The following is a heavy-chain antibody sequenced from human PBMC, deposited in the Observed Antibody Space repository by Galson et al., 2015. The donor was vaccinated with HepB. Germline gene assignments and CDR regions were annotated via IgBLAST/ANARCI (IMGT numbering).Heavy chain of an antibody. CDR1: GYTFTNYA. V-gene: IGHV1-3*01. Sequence: SVKVSCKASGYTFTNYAIHWVRQAPGQRLEWMGWINAGNGKTKYSQKFQGRVTITRDTSASTAYMELSSLRSEDTAVYYCASPSITMVRGRYWYFDLWGRGTLVTVSS. J-gene: IGHJ2*01. D-gene: IGHD3-10*01. CDR3: ASPSITMVRGRYWYFDL. CDR2: INAGNGKT.